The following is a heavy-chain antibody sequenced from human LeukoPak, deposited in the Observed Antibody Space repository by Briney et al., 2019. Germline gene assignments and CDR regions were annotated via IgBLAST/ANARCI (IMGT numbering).Heavy chain of an antibody. CDR2: IYYSGST. Sequence: SETLSLTCTVSGGSISSSSYYWGWIRQPPGKGLEWIGSIYYSGSTYYNPSLKSRVTISVDTSKNQFSLKLSSVTAADTAVYYCARDWEDHYAFDIWGQGTMVTVSS. J-gene: IGHJ3*02. V-gene: IGHV4-39*07. CDR1: GGSISSSSYY. D-gene: IGHD1-26*01. CDR3: ARDWEDHYAFDI.